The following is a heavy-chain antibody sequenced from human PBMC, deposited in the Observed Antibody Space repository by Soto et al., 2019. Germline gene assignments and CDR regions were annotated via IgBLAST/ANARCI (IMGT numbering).Heavy chain of an antibody. CDR2: IYYSGST. V-gene: IGHV4-39*01. Sequence: QLQLQESGPGLVKPSETLSLTCTVSGGSISSSSYYWGWIRQPPGKGLEWIGSIYYSGSTYYNRSLKSRVTISVDTSKNQFSLKLSSVTAADTAVYYCARGIAAAGLPWFDPWGQGTLVTVSS. J-gene: IGHJ5*02. CDR1: GGSISSSSYY. D-gene: IGHD6-13*01. CDR3: ARGIAAAGLPWFDP.